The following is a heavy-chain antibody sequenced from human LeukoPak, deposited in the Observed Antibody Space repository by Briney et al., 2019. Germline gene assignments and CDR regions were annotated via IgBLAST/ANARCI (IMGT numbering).Heavy chain of an antibody. V-gene: IGHV4-59*10. J-gene: IGHJ4*02. CDR1: GGSFSGYY. Sequence: SETLSPTCAVYGGSFSGYYWSWIRQPAGKGLEWIGRIYTSGSTNYNPSLKSRVTMSVDTSKNQFSLKLSSVTAADTAVYYCARHCSSTSRYDYWGQGTMVTVSS. D-gene: IGHD2-2*01. CDR3: ARHCSSTSRYDY. CDR2: IYTSGST.